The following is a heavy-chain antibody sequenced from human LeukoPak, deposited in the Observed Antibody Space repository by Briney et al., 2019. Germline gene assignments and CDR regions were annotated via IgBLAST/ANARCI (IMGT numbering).Heavy chain of an antibody. CDR2: IYTSGST. J-gene: IGHJ2*01. V-gene: IGHV4-4*07. CDR3: AREEYYYGSGSYMVVWYFDL. CDR1: GGSISSYY. Sequence: SETLSLTCTVSGGSISSYYWSWIRQPAGKGLEWIGRIYTSGSTNYNPSLKSRVTMSVDTSKNQFSPKLSSVTAADTAVYYCAREEYYYGSGSYMVVWYFDLWGRGTLVTVSS. D-gene: IGHD3-10*01.